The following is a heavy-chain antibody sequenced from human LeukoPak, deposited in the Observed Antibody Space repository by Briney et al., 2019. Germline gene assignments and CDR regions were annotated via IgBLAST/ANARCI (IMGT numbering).Heavy chain of an antibody. Sequence: ASVKVSCKASGYTFTGYYMHWVRQPPGQGLEWMGLINPNTGGTNYAQKFQGRVTMTRDTSITTAYMELSRLRSDDTAVYYCARRPIVGVPAPIDYWGQGNLVTVSS. CDR3: ARRPIVGVPAPIDY. CDR2: INPNTGGT. CDR1: GYTFTGYY. V-gene: IGHV1-2*02. J-gene: IGHJ4*02. D-gene: IGHD2-2*01.